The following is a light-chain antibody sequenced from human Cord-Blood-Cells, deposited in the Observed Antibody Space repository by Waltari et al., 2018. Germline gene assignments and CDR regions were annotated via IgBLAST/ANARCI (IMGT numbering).Light chain of an antibody. CDR1: SGDVGSYNL. V-gene: IGLV2-23*01. CDR2: EGS. J-gene: IGLJ3*02. CDR3: CSYAGSNWV. Sequence: QSALTQPASVSGSPGQSITIPCTGTSGDVGSYNLVSWYQQHPGKAPKPMIYEGSKRPSGVSNRFSGSTSGNTASLTISGLQAEDEADYYCCSYAGSNWVFGGGTKLTVL.